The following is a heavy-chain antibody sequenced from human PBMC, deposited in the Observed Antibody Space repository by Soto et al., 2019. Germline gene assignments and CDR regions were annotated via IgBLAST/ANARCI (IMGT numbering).Heavy chain of an antibody. V-gene: IGHV3-33*01. CDR3: ARDQTDSGGYSDS. CDR1: GFPFRSYG. CDR2: IWNAGSHA. J-gene: IGHJ4*02. D-gene: IGHD2-15*01. Sequence: QVQLVESGGGVVQPGGSLRLSCEGSGFPFRSYGIQWVRQAPGKGLEWLGLIWNAGSHAYYADSVKGRFTISRDNSKNTVFLQVSNLRAEDTAVYFCARDQTDSGGYSDSWGQGTLVTVAS.